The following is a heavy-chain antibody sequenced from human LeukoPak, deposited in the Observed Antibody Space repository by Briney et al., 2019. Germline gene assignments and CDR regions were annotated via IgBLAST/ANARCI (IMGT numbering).Heavy chain of an antibody. CDR1: GFTFSSYA. D-gene: IGHD5-12*01. CDR3: ARDEEWLRFVDY. V-gene: IGHV3-30*04. Sequence: PGRSLRLSCAASGFTFSSYAMHWVRQAPGKGLEWVAVISYDGSNKYYADSVKGRFTISRDNSKNTLYLQMNSLRAEDTAVYYCARDEEWLRFVDYWGQGTLVTVSS. J-gene: IGHJ4*02. CDR2: ISYDGSNK.